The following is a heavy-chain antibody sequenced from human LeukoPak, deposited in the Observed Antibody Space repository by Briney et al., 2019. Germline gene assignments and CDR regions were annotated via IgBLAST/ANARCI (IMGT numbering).Heavy chain of an antibody. CDR3: ARDASYDYGDYAGENYFDY. D-gene: IGHD4-17*01. J-gene: IGHJ4*02. CDR2: EQPLIGGT. V-gene: IGHV1-2*02. CDR1: GYTFTGSY. Sequence: APLKSSCKAFGYTFTGSYLHWGRHGPGQRLEWMGWEQPLIGGTNYAQKIQGRVTMTRDTSISTAYMELSRLRSDDTAVYYCARDASYDYGDYAGENYFDYWGQGTLVTVSS.